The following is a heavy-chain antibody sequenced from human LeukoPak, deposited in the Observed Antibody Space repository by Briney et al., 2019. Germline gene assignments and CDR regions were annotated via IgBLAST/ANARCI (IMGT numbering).Heavy chain of an antibody. CDR1: GGFFSGYY. D-gene: IGHD6-6*01. CDR3: ARGYQYSSSSLGYYFDY. J-gene: IGHJ4*02. V-gene: IGHV4-34*01. CDR2: INHSGST. Sequence: SETLSLTCAVYGGFFSGYYWSWIRQPPGKGLEWIGEINHSGSTNYNPSLKSRVTISVDTSKNQFSLKLSSVTAADTAVYYCARGYQYSSSSLGYYFDYWGQGTLVTVSS.